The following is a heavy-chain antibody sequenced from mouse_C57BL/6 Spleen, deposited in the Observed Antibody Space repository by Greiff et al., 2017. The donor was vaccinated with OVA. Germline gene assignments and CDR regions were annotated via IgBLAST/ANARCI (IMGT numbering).Heavy chain of an antibody. Sequence: EVQLQQSGPGLVKPSQSLSLTCSVTGYSITSGYYWNWIRQFPGNKLEWMGYISYDGSNNYNPSLKNRISITRDTSKNQFFLKLNSVTTEDTATYYCAEGYDDYWFAYWGQGTLVTVSA. CDR2: ISYDGSN. V-gene: IGHV3-6*01. CDR3: AEGYDDYWFAY. CDR1: GYSITSGYY. J-gene: IGHJ3*01. D-gene: IGHD2-3*01.